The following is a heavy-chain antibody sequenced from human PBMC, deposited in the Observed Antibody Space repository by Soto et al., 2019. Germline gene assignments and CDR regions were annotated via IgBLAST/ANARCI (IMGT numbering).Heavy chain of an antibody. CDR2: INAGNGNT. J-gene: IGHJ4*02. CDR3: ARVGPRTRYSSSWYSYGY. Sequence: GASVKVSCKASGYTFTSYAMHWVRQAPGQRLEWMGWINAGNGNTKYSQKFQGRVTITRDTSASTAYMELSSLRSEDTAVYYCARVGPRTRYSSSWYSYGYWGQGTLVTVS. D-gene: IGHD6-13*01. CDR1: GYTFTSYA. V-gene: IGHV1-3*01.